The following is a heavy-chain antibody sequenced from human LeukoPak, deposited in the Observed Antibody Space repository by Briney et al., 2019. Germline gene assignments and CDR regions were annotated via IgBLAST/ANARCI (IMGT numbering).Heavy chain of an antibody. CDR2: IHFNGNT. D-gene: IGHD1-26*01. Sequence: SETLSPTCTVSGDSISGGTFYWGWVRQPPGQGLEWIGSIHFNGNTYYNPSLKSPVTISVDMPKNQFSLNLSSVTVADTAVYYCAGRVGATIWTGLHFWGQGILVTVSS. J-gene: IGHJ4*02. CDR1: GDSISGGTFY. CDR3: AGRVGATIWTGLHF. V-gene: IGHV4-39*01.